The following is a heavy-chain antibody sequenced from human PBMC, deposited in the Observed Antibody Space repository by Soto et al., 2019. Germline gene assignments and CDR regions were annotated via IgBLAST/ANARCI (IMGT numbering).Heavy chain of an antibody. CDR2: ISYDGSNK. J-gene: IGHJ4*02. CDR1: GFTFSSYG. V-gene: IGHV3-30*03. CDR3: TSSSGYASLYYFDY. Sequence: PGGSLRLSCAASGFTFSSYGMHWVRQAPGKGLEWVAVISYDGSNKYYADSVKGRFTISRDNSKYTLYLQMNSLRAEDTAVSYCTSSSGYASLYYFDYWGQGTLVTVSS. D-gene: IGHD3-22*01.